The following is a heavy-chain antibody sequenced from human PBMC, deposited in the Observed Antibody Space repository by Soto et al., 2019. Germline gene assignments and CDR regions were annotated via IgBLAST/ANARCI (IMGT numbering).Heavy chain of an antibody. Sequence: QVRLVQSGAEVKKPGSSVKVSCKYSGGTFKTESINWLRQAPGQGLEWMGNILPVFDTTDSAPKFQGRVTITADQATTTAYMELSSLTSQDTALYFCARGHEYGGNSAAFDIWGQGTMVTVSS. D-gene: IGHD4-17*01. J-gene: IGHJ3*02. CDR2: ILPVFDTT. V-gene: IGHV1-69*13. CDR1: GGTFKTES. CDR3: ARGHEYGGNSAAFDI.